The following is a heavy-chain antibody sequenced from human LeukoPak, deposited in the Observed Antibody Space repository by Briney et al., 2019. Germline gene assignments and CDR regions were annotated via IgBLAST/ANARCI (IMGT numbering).Heavy chain of an antibody. V-gene: IGHV4-34*01. CDR2: INHSGST. D-gene: IGHD6-13*01. J-gene: IGHJ4*02. Sequence: SETLSLTCAVYGGSFSGYYWSWIRQPPGKGLEWIGEINHSGSTNYNPSLKSRVTISVDTFKNQFSLKLSSVTAADTAVYYCARGLQLVPDYFDYWGQGTLVTVSS. CDR3: ARGLQLVPDYFDY. CDR1: GGSFSGYY.